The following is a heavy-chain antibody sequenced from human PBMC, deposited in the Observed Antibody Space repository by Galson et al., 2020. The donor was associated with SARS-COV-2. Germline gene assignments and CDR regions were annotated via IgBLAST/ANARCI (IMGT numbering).Heavy chain of an antibody. V-gene: IGHV3-23*01. CDR3: AKMEGIAVAATPN. CDR2: ISGSGAST. J-gene: IGHJ4*02. CDR1: GFTFSSYA. Sequence: GGSLRLSCAASGFTFSSYAMSWVRQAPGKGLEWVSSISGSGASTYYADPVKGRFTISRDNSKNTLYLQMNSLRAEDTAIYYCAKMEGIAVAATPNWGQGTLVTVSS. D-gene: IGHD6-19*01.